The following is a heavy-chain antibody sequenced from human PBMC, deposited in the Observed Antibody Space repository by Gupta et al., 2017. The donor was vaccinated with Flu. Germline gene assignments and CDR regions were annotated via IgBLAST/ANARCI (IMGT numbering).Heavy chain of an antibody. CDR1: GGSFSGYY. V-gene: IGHV4-34*01. Sequence: QVQLQQWSAGLLKPSETLSLTCAVYGGSFSGYYWSWIRQPPGKGLEWIGEINHSGSTNYNPSLKSRVTISVDTSKNQFSLKLSSVTAADTAVYYCARGSAYCSSTSGYGEGSGRFDPWGQGTLVTVSS. J-gene: IGHJ5*02. D-gene: IGHD2-2*01. CDR2: INHSGST. CDR3: ARGSAYCSSTSGYGEGSGRFDP.